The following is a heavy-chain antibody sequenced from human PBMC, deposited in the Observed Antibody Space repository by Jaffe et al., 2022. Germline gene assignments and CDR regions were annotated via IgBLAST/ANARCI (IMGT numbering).Heavy chain of an antibody. Sequence: EVQLLESGGGLVQPGGSLRLSCAASGFTFSSYAMSWVRQAPGKGLEWVSAISGSGGSTYYADSVKGRFTISRDNSKNTLYLQMNSLRAEDTAVYYCAKDPVSWFRELWVAYSFDYWGQGTLVTVSS. CDR2: ISGSGGST. D-gene: IGHD3-10*01. CDR3: AKDPVSWFRELWVAYSFDY. CDR1: GFTFSSYA. J-gene: IGHJ4*02. V-gene: IGHV3-23*01.